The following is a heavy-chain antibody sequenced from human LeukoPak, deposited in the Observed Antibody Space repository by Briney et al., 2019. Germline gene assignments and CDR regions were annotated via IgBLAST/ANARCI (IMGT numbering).Heavy chain of an antibody. D-gene: IGHD2-15*01. CDR2: MNTNTGNP. CDR3: VRGGYCSGGSCSSAGLSH. J-gene: IGHJ4*02. V-gene: IGHV7-4-1*02. Sequence: ASVKVSCKASGYTFTNYAMNWVRQAPGQGLEWMGWMNTNTGNPTYDRGFTGRFVFSLDTSVSTTYLQLSSLKAEDTGVYYCVRGGYCSGGSCSSAGLSHWGQGTLVTVSS. CDR1: GYTFTNYA.